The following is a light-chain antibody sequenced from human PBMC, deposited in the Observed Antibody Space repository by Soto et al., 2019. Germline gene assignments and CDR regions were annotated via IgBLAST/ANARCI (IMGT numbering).Light chain of an antibody. CDR1: QSISSW. Sequence: DIQMTQSPSTLSASVGDRVTITCRASQSISSWLAWYQQKPGKAPKILIYKASSLESGVPSRFSGSGSGTEFTLTISSLQPDDFATYYRQQYHTWWTFGQGTKVEI. V-gene: IGKV1-5*03. CDR2: KAS. J-gene: IGKJ1*01. CDR3: QQYHTWWT.